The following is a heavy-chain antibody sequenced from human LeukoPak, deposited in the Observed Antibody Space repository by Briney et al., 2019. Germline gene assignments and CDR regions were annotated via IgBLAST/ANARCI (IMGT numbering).Heavy chain of an antibody. V-gene: IGHV1-18*01. CDR3: ARGRARFLEWLLSTPDEFSWFDP. CDR1: GYTFTSYG. Sequence: WASVKVSCKASGYTFTSYGISWVRQAPGQGLEWMGWISAYNGNTNYAQKLQGRVTMTTDTSTSTAYMELRSLRSDDTAVYYCARGRARFLEWLLSTPDEFSWFDPWGQGTLVTVSS. CDR2: ISAYNGNT. J-gene: IGHJ5*02. D-gene: IGHD3-3*01.